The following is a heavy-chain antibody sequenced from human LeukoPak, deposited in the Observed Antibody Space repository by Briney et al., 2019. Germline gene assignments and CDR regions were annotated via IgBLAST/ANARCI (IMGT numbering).Heavy chain of an antibody. Sequence: GGSLRVSCAASGFTFSNFAMSWVRPTPGKGLKWVSSISGSGATSFSADSVKGRFIISRDNSKSTLYLQMNSLRVEDTAVYYCAKGWGGTGRNFFDYWGQGTQVTVSS. J-gene: IGHJ4*02. CDR1: GFTFSNFA. D-gene: IGHD1-26*01. V-gene: IGHV3-23*01. CDR3: AKGWGGTGRNFFDY. CDR2: ISGSGATS.